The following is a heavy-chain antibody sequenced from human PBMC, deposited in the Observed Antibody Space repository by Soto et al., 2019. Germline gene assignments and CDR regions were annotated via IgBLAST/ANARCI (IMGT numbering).Heavy chain of an antibody. CDR2: IWYDGSNK. V-gene: IGHV3-33*01. CDR3: VRARVIAVAGTSHSWFDP. J-gene: IGHJ5*02. D-gene: IGHD6-19*01. Sequence: GSLRLSCAASGFTFSSYGMHWVRQAPGKGLEWVAVIWYDGSNKYYADSVKGRFTISRDNSKNTLYLQMNSLRAEDTAVYYCVRARVIAVAGTSHSWFDPWGQGTLVTVSS. CDR1: GFTFSSYG.